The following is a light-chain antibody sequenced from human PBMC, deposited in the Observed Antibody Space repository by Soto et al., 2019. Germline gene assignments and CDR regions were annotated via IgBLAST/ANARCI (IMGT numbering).Light chain of an antibody. V-gene: IGLV2-14*01. Sequence: QSVLTQPASVSGSPGQSITISCTGTSSDVGGYNYVSWYQQHPGKAPKLMLYEVSNRPSGVSNRFSGSKSGNTASLTISGLQAEDEADYYCSSHTSGTTYVFESGTKLTVL. J-gene: IGLJ1*01. CDR2: EVS. CDR3: SSHTSGTTYV. CDR1: SSDVGGYNY.